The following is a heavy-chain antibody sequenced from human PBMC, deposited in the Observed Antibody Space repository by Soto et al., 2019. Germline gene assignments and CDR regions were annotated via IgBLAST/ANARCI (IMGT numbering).Heavy chain of an antibody. V-gene: IGHV4-4*02. CDR1: GGSISSSNW. CDR3: ARSLDSSGIWFDP. CDR2: IYHSGST. Sequence: PSETLSLTCAVSGGSISSSNWWSWVRQPPGKGLEWIGEIYHSGSTNYNPSLKSRVTISVDKSKNQFSLKLSSVTAADTAVYYCARSLDSSGIWFDPWGQGTLVTVSS. D-gene: IGHD6-19*01. J-gene: IGHJ5*02.